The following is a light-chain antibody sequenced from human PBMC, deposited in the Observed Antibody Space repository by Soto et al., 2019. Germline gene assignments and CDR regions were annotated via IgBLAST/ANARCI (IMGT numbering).Light chain of an antibody. CDR2: AAS. CDR3: QQLNSYPLT. Sequence: DLQLTQSPSFLSASVGDRVTITCRATQAISSHLAWYQGKPGKAPKLLIYAASTLQSGVPSRFSGSGSGTEFTLTISSLQPEDFATYYCQQLNSYPLTFGGGTKVEIK. J-gene: IGKJ4*01. V-gene: IGKV1-9*01. CDR1: QAISSH.